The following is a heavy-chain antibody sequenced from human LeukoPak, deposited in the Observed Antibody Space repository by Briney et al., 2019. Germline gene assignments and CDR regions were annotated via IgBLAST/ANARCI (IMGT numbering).Heavy chain of an antibody. CDR2: IYYSGTS. V-gene: IGHV4-39*01. CDR3: ARQPVVAATPFYYMDV. D-gene: IGHD2-15*01. J-gene: IGHJ6*03. Sequence: SETLSLTCSVSGGSFSSSTYYWGWIRQPPGKGLEWIGAIYYSGTSYYNSSLKSRITISVGTSKNQFSLKLSSVTAAETAVYYCARQPVVAATPFYYMDVWGKGAPVTISS. CDR1: GGSFSSSTYY.